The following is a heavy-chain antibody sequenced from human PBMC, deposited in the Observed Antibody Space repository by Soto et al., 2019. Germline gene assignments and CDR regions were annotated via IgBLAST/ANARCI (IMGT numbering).Heavy chain of an antibody. CDR2: IFSHDEK. Sequence: QVTLKESGPVLVKPTETLTLTCTVSGFSLSNARVGVSWIRQPPGKALEWLAHIFSHDEKSYSTSLKSRLTHSKDTSKRQVVLTMTNMDPVDTATYYCARDYGSGGYFDLWGRGTLVTVSS. J-gene: IGHJ2*01. D-gene: IGHD3-10*01. CDR3: ARDYGSGGYFDL. CDR1: GFSLSNARVG. V-gene: IGHV2-26*01.